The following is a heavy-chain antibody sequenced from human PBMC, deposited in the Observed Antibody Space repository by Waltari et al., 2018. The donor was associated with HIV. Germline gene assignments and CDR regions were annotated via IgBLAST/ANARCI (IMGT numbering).Heavy chain of an antibody. CDR2: ISWNSGTI. Sequence: EVLLVESGGGLVQPGGCLSISLSASGFKFADYAMHWVRQAPGRGLEWVSWISWNSGTIGYADSVKGRFTISRDNSKNSLSLQMSSLRHGDTALYYCAKVGMTAVTSYAIDIWGQGTMVTVSS. V-gene: IGHV3-9*01. D-gene: IGHD4-17*01. CDR1: GFKFADYA. J-gene: IGHJ3*02. CDR3: AKVGMTAVTSYAIDI.